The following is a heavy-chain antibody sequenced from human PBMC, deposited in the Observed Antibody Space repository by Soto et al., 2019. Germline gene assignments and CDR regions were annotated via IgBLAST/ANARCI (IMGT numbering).Heavy chain of an antibody. D-gene: IGHD3-22*01. CDR2: IYWNDDK. Sequence: QITLKESGPTVVKPTQTLTLTCTFSGFSLSTSGVGVGWIRQPPGKALEWLTLIYWNDDKRYRPSLKTRLTITKDTYKYQVFLIMTTMDPVDTATYSCAQKMYYSDSSGFYMPPFYYWGQGIMVTVSS. CDR3: AQKMYYSDSSGFYMPPFYY. V-gene: IGHV2-5*01. J-gene: IGHJ4*02. CDR1: GFSLSTSGVG.